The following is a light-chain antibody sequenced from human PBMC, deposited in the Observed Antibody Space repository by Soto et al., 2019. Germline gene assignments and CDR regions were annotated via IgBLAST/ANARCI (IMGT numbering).Light chain of an antibody. J-gene: IGKJ4*01. CDR2: DAS. V-gene: IGKV3-11*01. Sequence: EIMLTQSPATLSLTIEERATLSCRASQSIGSYLAWYQHKLGQPPRLLIYDASNRATGIPVRFSGSGSGADFTLTISSLEPEDFAVYYCQQFSSYPLTFGGGTKVDI. CDR3: QQFSSYPLT. CDR1: QSIGSY.